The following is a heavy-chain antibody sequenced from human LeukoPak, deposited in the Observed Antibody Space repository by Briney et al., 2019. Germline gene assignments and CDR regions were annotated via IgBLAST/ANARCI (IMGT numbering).Heavy chain of an antibody. CDR2: IYHSGST. Sequence: SETLSLTCAVSGYSISSGYYWGWIRQPPGKGLEWIGSIYHSGSTYYNPSLKSRVTISVDTSKNQFSLKLSSVTAADTAVYYCARPIAAAGTDNHWFDPWGQGTLVTVSS. V-gene: IGHV4-38-2*01. D-gene: IGHD6-13*01. CDR3: ARPIAAAGTDNHWFDP. CDR1: GYSISSGYY. J-gene: IGHJ5*02.